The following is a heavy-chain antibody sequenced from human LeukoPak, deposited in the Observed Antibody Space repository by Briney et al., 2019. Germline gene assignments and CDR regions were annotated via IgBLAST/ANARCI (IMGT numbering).Heavy chain of an antibody. CDR3: ARDPASGAVAY. V-gene: IGHV4-61*02. Sequence: PSETLSLTCTVSGGSISSGSYYWSWIRQPAGQGLEWIGRIHTSGSTEYNPSLKSRVTISVDTSNNQFSLKLSSVTAADTAVYYCARDPASGAVAYWGQGTLVTVSS. J-gene: IGHJ4*02. CDR1: GGSISSGSYY. D-gene: IGHD6-19*01. CDR2: IHTSGST.